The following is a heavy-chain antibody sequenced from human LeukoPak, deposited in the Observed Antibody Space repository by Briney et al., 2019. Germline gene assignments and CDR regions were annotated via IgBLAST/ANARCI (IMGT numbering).Heavy chain of an antibody. Sequence: GGFLRLSCAASGFIFSNYNINWVRQAPGKGLEWVSSISSSSSNIYYADLVKGRFTISRDNAKNSLYLQMNSLRAEDTAVYYCATDLYSRSWLAGLNYYYYYGMDVWGQGNTVTVSS. J-gene: IGHJ6*02. CDR1: GFIFSNYN. CDR3: ATDLYSRSWLAGLNYYYYYGMDV. CDR2: ISSSSSNI. V-gene: IGHV3-21*01. D-gene: IGHD6-13*01.